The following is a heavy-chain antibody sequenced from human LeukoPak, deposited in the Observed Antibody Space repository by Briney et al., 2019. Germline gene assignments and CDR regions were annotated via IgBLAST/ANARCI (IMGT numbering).Heavy chain of an antibody. Sequence: SETLSLTCTVSGYSISSGYYWGWIRQPPGKGPEWIGYIYDSVFTKYNPSLKSRVTISVDTSKSQFSLRLSSVTAADTAVYYCARHVPYYDSDFSAWGMDVWGQGTTVTVSS. J-gene: IGHJ6*02. CDR1: GYSISSGYY. V-gene: IGHV4-38-2*02. CDR3: ARHVPYYDSDFSAWGMDV. CDR2: IYDSVFT. D-gene: IGHD3-16*01.